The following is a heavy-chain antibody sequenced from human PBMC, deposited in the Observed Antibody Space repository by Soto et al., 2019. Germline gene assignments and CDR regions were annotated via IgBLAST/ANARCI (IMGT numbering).Heavy chain of an antibody. Sequence: QVQLVQSGAEVKKPGASVKVSCKASGYTFTNYGITWVRQAPGQGLEWMGWISTHNGNTKYAQNLQGRVTMTTDTSTTTAYMDLRSLRFDDTAVYYCARGLDCSDTGCYAAWFDPWGQGTLVTVSS. V-gene: IGHV1-18*01. CDR1: GYTFTNYG. CDR3: ARGLDCSDTGCYAAWFDP. CDR2: ISTHNGNT. J-gene: IGHJ5*02. D-gene: IGHD2-2*01.